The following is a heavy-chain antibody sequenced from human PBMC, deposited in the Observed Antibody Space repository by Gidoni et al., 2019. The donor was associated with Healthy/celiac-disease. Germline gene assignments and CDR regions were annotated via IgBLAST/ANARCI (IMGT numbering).Heavy chain of an antibody. J-gene: IGHJ3*02. CDR2: ISSSSSTI. Sequence: EVQLVESGGGLVQPGGSLSLSWAASGFTFSTYSMNWVRQAPGEGLEWVSYISSSSSTIYYADSVKGRFTIYRDNAKNSLYLQMNSLRAEDTAVYYCARDGAAQSIMITFGGGDAFDIWGQGTMVTVSS. D-gene: IGHD3-16*01. V-gene: IGHV3-48*01. CDR1: GFTFSTYS. CDR3: ARDGAAQSIMITFGGGDAFDI.